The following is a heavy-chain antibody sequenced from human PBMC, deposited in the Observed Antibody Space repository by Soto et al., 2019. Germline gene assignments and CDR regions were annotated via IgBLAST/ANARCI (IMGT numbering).Heavy chain of an antibody. J-gene: IGHJ4*02. Sequence: QVQLVQSGAEVKEPGASVKVLCKASGYIFANYYMHWVRQAPGQGLEWMAIINPYGGSTNYAQNFQGRLTLTSDTSTSTVYMELSRLRSEDTAVYYSARDLLRADSWGQGTLVTVSS. CDR1: GYIFANYY. V-gene: IGHV1-46*01. CDR2: INPYGGST. D-gene: IGHD2-8*01. CDR3: ARDLLRADS.